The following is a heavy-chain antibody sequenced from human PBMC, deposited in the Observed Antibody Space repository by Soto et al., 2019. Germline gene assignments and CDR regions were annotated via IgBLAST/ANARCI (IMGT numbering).Heavy chain of an antibody. J-gene: IGHJ4*02. CDR1: GYTFTSYG. CDR3: AKIREYYDFWSGYLIDY. V-gene: IGHV1-18*01. Sequence: ASVKVSCKASGYTFTSYGISWVRQAPGQRLEWMGWISAYNGNTNYAQKLQGRVTMTTDTSTSTAYMELRSLRAEDTAVYYCAKIREYYDFWSGYLIDYWGQGTLVTVSS. D-gene: IGHD3-3*01. CDR2: ISAYNGNT.